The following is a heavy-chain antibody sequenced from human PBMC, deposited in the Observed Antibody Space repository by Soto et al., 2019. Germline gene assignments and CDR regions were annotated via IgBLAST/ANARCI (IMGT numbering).Heavy chain of an antibody. J-gene: IGHJ2*01. CDR1: GFTFINYA. V-gene: IGHV3-23*01. Sequence: EVQLLESGGGLVQPGGSLRLSCVGSGFTFINYAMNWVRQTPGKGLEWVSGISGGGDRTFDADSVKGRFTISRDNSKNTVNLQMNSLRADDTAVYDCARKVLGSTSRPDRWYFELWGRGTLVTVSS. CDR3: ARKVLGSTSRPDRWYFEL. CDR2: ISGGGDRT. D-gene: IGHD2-2*01.